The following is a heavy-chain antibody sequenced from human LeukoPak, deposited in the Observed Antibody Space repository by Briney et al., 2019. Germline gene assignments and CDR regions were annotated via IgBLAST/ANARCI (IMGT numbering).Heavy chain of an antibody. CDR1: GFSFSSYA. CDR2: MSSSDDGR. D-gene: IGHD2-15*01. J-gene: IGHJ4*02. CDR3: AKAPVTSCRGAYCYPFDY. Sequence: GGSLRLSCATSGFSFSSYAMSWVRQAPGKGLEWVSAMSSSDDGRYYAASVRGRFTISRDTSRSTLYLQMNSLRAEDAAVYYCAKAPVTSCRGAYCYPFDYWGQGTLVTVSS. V-gene: IGHV3-23*01.